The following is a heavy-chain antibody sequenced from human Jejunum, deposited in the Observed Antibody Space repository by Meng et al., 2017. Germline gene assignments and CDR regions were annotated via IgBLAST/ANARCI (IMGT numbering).Heavy chain of an antibody. D-gene: IGHD1-14*01. CDR3: ARAIRERYFDS. Sequence: QGQLQGSGPGLVKPSGTLSLTCTVSGVSPTAPFYWTWIRQAPGKGLEWIGEVWPSGATYYNPSLSSRITISIDTSNNQFSLEVAFLTAADTAVYYCARAIRERYFDSWGQGTLVTVSS. CDR1: GVSPTAPFY. CDR2: VWPSGAT. V-gene: IGHV4-4*02. J-gene: IGHJ4*02.